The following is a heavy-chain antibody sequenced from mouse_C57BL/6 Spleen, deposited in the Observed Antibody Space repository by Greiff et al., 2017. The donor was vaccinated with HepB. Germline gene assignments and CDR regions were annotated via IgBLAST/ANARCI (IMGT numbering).Heavy chain of an antibody. V-gene: IGHV1-55*01. Sequence: QVQLQQPGAELVKPGASVKMSCKASGYTFTSYWITWVKQRPGQGLEWIGDIYPGRGSTNYNEKFKSKATLTVDTSSSTAYMQLSSLTSEDSAVYYCARISPPYYYGSSWGYWGQGTTLTVSS. CDR2: IYPGRGST. CDR3: ARISPPYYYGSSWGY. CDR1: GYTFTSYW. D-gene: IGHD1-1*01. J-gene: IGHJ2*01.